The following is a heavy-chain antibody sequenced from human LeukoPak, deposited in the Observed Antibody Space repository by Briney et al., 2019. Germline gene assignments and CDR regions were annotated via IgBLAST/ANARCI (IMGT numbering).Heavy chain of an antibody. Sequence: GGSLRLSCVASGFSLSSYEMNWARQAPGKGPEWVSYISESGTTIYYADSVKGRFTISRDTAKNSLYLQMNSLRAEDTAVYYCGRQRYFDYWGQGTLVTVSS. D-gene: IGHD1-1*01. CDR2: ISESGTTI. CDR1: GFSLSSYE. CDR3: GRQRYFDY. J-gene: IGHJ4*02. V-gene: IGHV3-48*03.